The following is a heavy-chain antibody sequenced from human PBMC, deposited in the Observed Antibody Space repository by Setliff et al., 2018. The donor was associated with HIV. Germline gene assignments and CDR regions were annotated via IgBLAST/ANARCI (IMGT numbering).Heavy chain of an antibody. CDR3: ARWERYYYDSSGYVGY. D-gene: IGHD3-22*01. J-gene: IGHJ4*02. CDR1: GGSISSSNW. CDR2: IYYNGNA. Sequence: PSETLSLTCAVSGGSISSSNWWSWVRQPPGKGLEWIGNIYYNGNAYYNPSLKSRVTISVDRSKNQLSLKLSSVTAADTAVYYCARWERYYYDSSGYVGYWGQGTLVTVSS. V-gene: IGHV4-4*02.